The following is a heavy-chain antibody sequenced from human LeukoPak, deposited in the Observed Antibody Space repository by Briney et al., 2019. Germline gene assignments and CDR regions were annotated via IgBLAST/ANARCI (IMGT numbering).Heavy chain of an antibody. CDR2: IYYSGST. D-gene: IGHD1-1*01. V-gene: IGHV4-59*08. J-gene: IGHJ4*02. Sequence: PSETLSLTCTVSGGSISSYYWSWIRQPPGKGLEWIGYIYYSGSTNYNPSLKSRVTISVDTSKNQFSLKLSSVTAADTAVYYCASLRGWNEGYFDYWGQGTLVTVP. CDR1: GGSISSYY. CDR3: ASLRGWNEGYFDY.